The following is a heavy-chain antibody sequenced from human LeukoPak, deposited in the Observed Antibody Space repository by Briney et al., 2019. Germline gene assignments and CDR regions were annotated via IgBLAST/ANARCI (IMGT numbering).Heavy chain of an antibody. CDR2: MYSTGIT. Sequence: PGGSLRLSCAASGVTVSNNHISWVRQAPGKGLEWVSVMYSTGITQYGDSVRGRFTISRDNSKNTVYLQMNSLKPEDTAVYYCARDPGGGPTHGYWGQGTLVTVSS. CDR1: GVTVSNNH. CDR3: ARDPGGGPTHGY. J-gene: IGHJ4*02. D-gene: IGHD1-26*01. V-gene: IGHV3-66*03.